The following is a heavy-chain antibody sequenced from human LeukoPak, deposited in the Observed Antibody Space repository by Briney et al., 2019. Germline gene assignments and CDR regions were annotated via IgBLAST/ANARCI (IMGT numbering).Heavy chain of an antibody. V-gene: IGHV5-51*01. Sequence: PGESLKISCKGSGYSFANYWIAWVRQLPGTGLEWMGIVNPGDSDTRYSPSFQGQVTISADKSISTASLQWSSLKASDTAMYYCARHYSGSYHSSLEYWGQGTLVTVPS. CDR3: ARHYSGSYHSSLEY. CDR1: GYSFANYW. J-gene: IGHJ4*02. D-gene: IGHD1-26*01. CDR2: VNPGDSDT.